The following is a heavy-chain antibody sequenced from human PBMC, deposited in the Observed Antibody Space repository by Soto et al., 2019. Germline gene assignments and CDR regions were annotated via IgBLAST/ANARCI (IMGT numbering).Heavy chain of an antibody. CDR2: IYYSGST. CDR1: GGSISSGVYY. CDR3: ARDQRIVGRNYYYYGMDV. V-gene: IGHV4-31*03. D-gene: IGHD3-22*01. Sequence: TLSLTCTVSGGSISSGVYYWSWIRQHPGKGLEWIGYIYYSGSTYYNPSLKSRVTISVDTSKNQFSLKLSSVTAADTAVYYCARDQRIVGRNYYYYGMDVWGQGTTVTVSS. J-gene: IGHJ6*02.